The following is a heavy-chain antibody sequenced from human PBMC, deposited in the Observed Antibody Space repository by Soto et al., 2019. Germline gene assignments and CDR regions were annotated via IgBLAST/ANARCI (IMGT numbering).Heavy chain of an antibody. CDR1: GFTFGDYT. Sequence: GESLKISCTASGFTFGDYTMSWFRQAPGKGLEWVGFIRSKAYGGTTEYAASVKGRFTISRDDSKSIAYLQMNSLKTEDTAVYYCSRWGVSIAAAATGYWGQGTLVTVSS. J-gene: IGHJ4*02. CDR3: SRWGVSIAAAATGY. CDR2: IRSKAYGGTT. D-gene: IGHD6-13*01. V-gene: IGHV3-49*03.